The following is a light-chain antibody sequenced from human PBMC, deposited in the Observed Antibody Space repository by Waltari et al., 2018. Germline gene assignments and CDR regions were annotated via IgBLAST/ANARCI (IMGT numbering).Light chain of an antibody. CDR2: DVT. J-gene: IGLJ3*02. Sequence: SALTQPRSVSGSPGQSVTISCTGTTSDVGGYNYVYCYQHHPGKAPKLMIFDVTQRPSGVPDRFSGSKSANTASLTISGLQAEDEADYYCCSFAGTYTWVFGGGTKVTVL. CDR3: CSFAGTYTWV. V-gene: IGLV2-11*01. CDR1: TSDVGGYNY.